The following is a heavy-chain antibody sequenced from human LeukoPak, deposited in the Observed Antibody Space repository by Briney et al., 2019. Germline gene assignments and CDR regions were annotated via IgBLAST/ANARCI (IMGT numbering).Heavy chain of an antibody. CDR2: INHSGST. Sequence: LSETLSLTCAVYGGSFSGYYWSWIRQPPGKGLEWIGEINHSGSTNYNPSLKSRVTISVDTSKNQFSLKLSSVTAADTAVYYCARDGYNWNYRRSYYYYYGMDVWGQGTTVTVSS. CDR1: GGSFSGYY. J-gene: IGHJ6*02. V-gene: IGHV4-34*01. CDR3: ARDGYNWNYRRSYYYYYGMDV. D-gene: IGHD1-7*01.